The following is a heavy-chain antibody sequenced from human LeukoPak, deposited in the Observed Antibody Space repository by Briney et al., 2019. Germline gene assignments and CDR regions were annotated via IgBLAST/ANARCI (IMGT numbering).Heavy chain of an antibody. J-gene: IGHJ4*02. Sequence: PSETLSLTCAVSGGSISSSNWWSWVRQPPGKGLEWIGEIYHSGSTNYNPSLKSRVTISVDKSKNQFSLKLSSVTAADTAVYYCARRHYDSTGRDFDYWGRGTLVTVSS. CDR1: GGSISSSNW. CDR2: IYHSGST. V-gene: IGHV4-4*02. D-gene: IGHD3-22*01. CDR3: ARRHYDSTGRDFDY.